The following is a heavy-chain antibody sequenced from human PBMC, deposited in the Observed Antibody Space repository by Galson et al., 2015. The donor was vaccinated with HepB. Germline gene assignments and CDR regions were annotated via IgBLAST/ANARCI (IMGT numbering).Heavy chain of an antibody. CDR2: ISGYNGNT. D-gene: IGHD3-10*01. J-gene: IGHJ6*02. CDR1: GYTFTTYG. CDR3: ARDLYGSGSYYYYGMDV. V-gene: IGHV1-18*01. Sequence: SVKVSCKASGYTFTTYGISWVRQAPGQGLEWMGWISGYNGNTNYAEKVQGRVTMTTDTSTSTAYMELRSLRSDDTAVYYCARDLYGSGSYYYYGMDVWGPGTTLTVSS.